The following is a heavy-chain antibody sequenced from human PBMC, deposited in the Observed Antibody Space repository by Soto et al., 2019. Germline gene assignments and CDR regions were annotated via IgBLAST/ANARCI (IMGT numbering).Heavy chain of an antibody. V-gene: IGHV4-59*08. CDR3: AVGIAVAGNPNYYYGMDV. J-gene: IGHJ6*02. CDR1: GGSISSYY. D-gene: IGHD6-19*01. CDR2: IYYSGST. Sequence: SETLSLTCTVSGGSISSYYWSWIRQPPGKGLEWIGYIYYSGSTNYNPSLKSRVTISVDTSKNQFSLKLSSVTAADTAVYYCAVGIAVAGNPNYYYGMDVWGQGTTVTVSS.